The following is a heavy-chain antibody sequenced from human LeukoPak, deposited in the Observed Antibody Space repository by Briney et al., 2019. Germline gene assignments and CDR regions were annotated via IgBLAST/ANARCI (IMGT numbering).Heavy chain of an antibody. CDR2: ISSSSSYI. V-gene: IGHV3-21*01. D-gene: IGHD1-26*01. J-gene: IGHJ6*02. CDR3: AREVAYSGSNYGMDV. Sequence: GGSLRLSCGASGFTFSSYSMNWVRQAPGKGLEWVSAISSSSSYIYYADSVKGRFTISRDNAKNSLYLQMNSLRAEDTAVYYCAREVAYSGSNYGMDVWGQGTTVTVSS. CDR1: GFTFSSYS.